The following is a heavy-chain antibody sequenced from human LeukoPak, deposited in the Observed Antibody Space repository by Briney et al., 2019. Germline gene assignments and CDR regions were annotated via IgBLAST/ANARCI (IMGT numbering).Heavy chain of an antibody. D-gene: IGHD1-1*01. Sequence: SETLSLTCTVSGGSISSSSYYWGWIRQPPGKGLEWIGSIYYSGSTYYNPSLKSRVTISVDTSKNQFSLKLSSVTAADTAVYYCARVWRYNWNLNYYYGMDVWGQGTTVTVSS. V-gene: IGHV4-39*07. CDR1: GGSISSSSYY. CDR2: IYYSGST. J-gene: IGHJ6*02. CDR3: ARVWRYNWNLNYYYGMDV.